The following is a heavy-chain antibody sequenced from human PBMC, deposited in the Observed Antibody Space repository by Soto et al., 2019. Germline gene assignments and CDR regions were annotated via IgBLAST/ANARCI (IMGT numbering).Heavy chain of an antibody. Sequence: PGGSLRLSCAASGFTFSSDTISWVRQSPGQGPEWLSYISGTSSTIYYAYSVKGRFTVSRDNDKNLLYLQMNFLRDEDTAVYYCVRDSGYGMDVWGQGTTVTVSS. CDR1: GFTFSSDT. J-gene: IGHJ6*02. CDR2: ISGTSSTI. D-gene: IGHD3-10*01. V-gene: IGHV3-48*02. CDR3: VRDSGYGMDV.